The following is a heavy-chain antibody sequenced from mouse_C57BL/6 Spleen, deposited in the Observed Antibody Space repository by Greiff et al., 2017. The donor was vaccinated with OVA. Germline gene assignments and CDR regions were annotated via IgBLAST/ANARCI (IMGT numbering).Heavy chain of an antibody. CDR2: IYPGGGDT. CDR1: GYAFSSYW. CDR3: ARKSGTEGYYFDY. J-gene: IGHJ2*01. Sequence: QVQLQQSGAELVKPGASVKISCKASGYAFSSYWMNWVKQRPGKGLEWIGQIYPGGGDTNYNGKFKGKATLTADKSSSTAYMQLSSLTSEDSAVYFGARKSGTEGYYFDYWGQGTTLTVSS. V-gene: IGHV1-80*01. D-gene: IGHD1-3*01.